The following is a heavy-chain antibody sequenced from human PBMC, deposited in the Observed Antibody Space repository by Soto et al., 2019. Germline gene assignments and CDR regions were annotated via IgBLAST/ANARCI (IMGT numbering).Heavy chain of an antibody. CDR1: GGSISSYY. CDR3: ARGQRSDYYYYYYMDV. CDR2: IYYSGST. V-gene: IGHV4-59*01. D-gene: IGHD1-1*01. Sequence: QVQLQESGPGLVKHSETLSLTCTVSGGSISSYYWSWIRQPPGKGLEWIGYIYYSGSTNYNPSLRGRATISVDTSKNQFSLKLSSVTAADTAVYYCARGQRSDYYYYYYMDVWCKGTTVTVSS. J-gene: IGHJ6*03.